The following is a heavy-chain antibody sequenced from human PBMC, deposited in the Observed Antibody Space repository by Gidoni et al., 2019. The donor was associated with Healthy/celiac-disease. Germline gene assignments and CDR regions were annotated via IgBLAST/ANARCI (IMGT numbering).Heavy chain of an antibody. J-gene: IGHJ4*02. CDR1: GGTFSSYD. CDR3: ARTPDFWSGYYHFDY. Sequence: QVQLVQSGAEVKKPGSSVTVSCQASGGTFSSYDISWVRQAPGQWLEWMGGIIPIVGTANYAQKFQGRVTITADESTSTAYMELSSLRSEDTAVYYCARTPDFWSGYYHFDYWGQGTLVTVSS. CDR2: IIPIVGTA. V-gene: IGHV1-69*01. D-gene: IGHD3-3*01.